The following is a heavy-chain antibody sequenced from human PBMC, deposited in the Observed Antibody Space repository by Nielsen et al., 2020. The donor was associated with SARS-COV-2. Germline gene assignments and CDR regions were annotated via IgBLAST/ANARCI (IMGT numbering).Heavy chain of an antibody. CDR1: GFTFSSYG. V-gene: IGHV3-33*01. CDR2: IWYDGSNK. D-gene: IGHD5/OR15-5a*01. Sequence: LSLTCAASGFTFSSYGMHWVRQAPGKGLEWVAVIWYDGSNKYYADSVKGRFTISRDNSKNTLYLQMNSLRAEDTAVYYCACLEHRDAFDIWGQGTMVTVSS. CDR3: ACLEHRDAFDI. J-gene: IGHJ3*02.